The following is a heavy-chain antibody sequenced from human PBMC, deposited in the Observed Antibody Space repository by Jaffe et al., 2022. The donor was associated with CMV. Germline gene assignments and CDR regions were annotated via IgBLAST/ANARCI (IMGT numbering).Heavy chain of an antibody. CDR2: IFSSGST. D-gene: IGHD4-17*01. V-gene: IGHV4-59*01. Sequence: QVQLQESGPGLVKPSETLSLTCTVSGGSLSGYYWSWIRQPPGKGLEWIGNIFSSGSTNYNPSLKSRLTMSVDTSKTQFSLRLTSVIAADTAVYYCARFGDYDNKYFDNWGPGTLVTVSS. CDR3: ARFGDYDNKYFDN. CDR1: GGSLSGYY. J-gene: IGHJ4*02.